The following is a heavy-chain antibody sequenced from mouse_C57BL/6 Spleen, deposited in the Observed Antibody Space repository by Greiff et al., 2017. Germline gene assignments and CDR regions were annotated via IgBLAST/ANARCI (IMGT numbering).Heavy chain of an antibody. Sequence: VQLVESGAELARPGASVKLSCKASGYTFTSYGISWVKQRTGQGLEWIGEIYPRSGNTYYNEKFKGKATLTADKSSSTAYMELRSLTSEDSAVYFCARYYDYDANAMDYWGQGTSVTVSS. J-gene: IGHJ4*01. CDR1: GYTFTSYG. V-gene: IGHV1-81*01. D-gene: IGHD2-4*01. CDR2: IYPRSGNT. CDR3: ARYYDYDANAMDY.